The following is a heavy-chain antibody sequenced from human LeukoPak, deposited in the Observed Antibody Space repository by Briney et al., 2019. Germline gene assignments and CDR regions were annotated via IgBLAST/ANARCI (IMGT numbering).Heavy chain of an antibody. J-gene: IGHJ4*02. V-gene: IGHV4-61*05. CDR1: GGSISSSSYY. D-gene: IGHD7-27*01. CDR3: ATQLGILGYFDY. CDR2: IYYSGST. Sequence: PSETLSLTCTVSGGSISSSSYYWGWIRQPPGKGLEWIGYIYYSGSTNYNPSLKSRVTISVDTSKNQFSLKLSSVTAADTAVYYCATQLGILGYFDYWGQGTLVTVSS.